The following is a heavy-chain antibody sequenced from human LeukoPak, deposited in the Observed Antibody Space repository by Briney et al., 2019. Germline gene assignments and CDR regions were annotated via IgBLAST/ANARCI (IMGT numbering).Heavy chain of an antibody. V-gene: IGHV1-18*01. CDR3: ARTDDSSGYYYLGFDY. CDR2: ISAYNGNT. CDR1: GYTFTSYG. J-gene: IGHJ4*02. D-gene: IGHD3-22*01. Sequence: ASVKVSCKASGYTFTSYGISWMRQAPGQGLEWMGWISAYNGNTNYAQKLQGRVTMTTDTSTSTAYMELRSLRSDDTAVYYCARTDDSSGYYYLGFDYWGQGTLVTVSS.